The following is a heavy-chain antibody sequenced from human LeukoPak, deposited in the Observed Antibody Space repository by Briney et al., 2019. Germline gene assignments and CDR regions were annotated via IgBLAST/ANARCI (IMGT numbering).Heavy chain of an antibody. CDR2: IYYTGRA. CDR3: ARGDFWSSAPTD. Sequence: SETLSLTCTVSGGSISRYYWSWIRQPPGTGLEWIGYIYYTGRADYNPSLKSRVSMSVDTSKNQFSLRVNSMTAADTAVYYCARGDFWSSAPTDWGQGTLVTVSS. D-gene: IGHD3-3*01. V-gene: IGHV4-59*01. CDR1: GGSISRYY. J-gene: IGHJ4*02.